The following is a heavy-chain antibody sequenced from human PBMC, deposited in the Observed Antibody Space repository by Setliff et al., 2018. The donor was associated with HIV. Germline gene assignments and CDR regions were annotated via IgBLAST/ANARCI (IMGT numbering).Heavy chain of an antibody. V-gene: IGHV1-46*01. CDR2: INPSGGST. J-gene: IGHJ3*01. CDR1: GYIFTSYY. Sequence: ASVKVSCQASGYIFTSYYMHWVRQAPGQGLEWLGVINPSGGSTDYAQTFKDRVTMTKDTSTATVNMELRSLTSDDTAVYYCARGGIAAADKRDINFWGQGTMVTVSS. CDR3: ARGGIAAADKRDINF. D-gene: IGHD6-13*01.